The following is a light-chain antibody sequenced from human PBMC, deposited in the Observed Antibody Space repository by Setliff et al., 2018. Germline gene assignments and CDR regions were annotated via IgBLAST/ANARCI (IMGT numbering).Light chain of an antibody. CDR3: ASYRSSSTLGRV. J-gene: IGLJ1*01. V-gene: IGLV2-14*01. CDR1: SSDVGGYNY. CDR2: EIS. Sequence: LTQPASVSGSPGQSITISCTGTSSDVGGYNYVSWYQQHPGKAPKLMIYEISNRPSGVSNRFSGSKSGNTASLTISGLQAEDEADYYYASYRSSSTLGRVFGTGTKGTVL.